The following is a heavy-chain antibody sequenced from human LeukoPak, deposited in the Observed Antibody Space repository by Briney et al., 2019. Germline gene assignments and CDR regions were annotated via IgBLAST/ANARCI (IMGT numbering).Heavy chain of an antibody. V-gene: IGHV3-7*01. Sequence: PGGSLRLSCAASGFTFSSYWMSWVRQAPGKGLEWVANIKQDGSEKYYVDSVKGRFTISRDNAKNSLYLQMNSLRAEDTAVYYCARDRYYDSSGYYYTAGYMDVWGKGTTVTISS. D-gene: IGHD3-22*01. CDR3: ARDRYYDSSGYYYTAGYMDV. J-gene: IGHJ6*03. CDR1: GFTFSSYW. CDR2: IKQDGSEK.